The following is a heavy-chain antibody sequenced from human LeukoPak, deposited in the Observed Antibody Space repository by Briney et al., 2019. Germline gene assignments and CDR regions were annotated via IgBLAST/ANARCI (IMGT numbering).Heavy chain of an antibody. CDR3: AREWELLL. D-gene: IGHD1-26*01. V-gene: IGHV3-21*01. CDR1: GFTFSSYS. CDR2: ISSRSSYI. Sequence: GGSLRLSCAASGFTFSSYSMNWVRQAPGKGLEWVSSISSRSSYIYSADSVEGPFTISRDNAKNSLYLQMNSLRAEDTAVYYCAREWELLLWGQGTLVTVSS. J-gene: IGHJ4*02.